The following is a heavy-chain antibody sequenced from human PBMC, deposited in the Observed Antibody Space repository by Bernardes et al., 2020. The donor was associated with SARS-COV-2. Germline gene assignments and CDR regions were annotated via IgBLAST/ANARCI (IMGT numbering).Heavy chain of an antibody. CDR2: ISMSSSTI. V-gene: IGHV3-48*01. D-gene: IGHD3-22*01. J-gene: IGHJ4*02. Sequence: GGSLRLSCAASGFTFSIYDMSWVRQTPGKGLEWVSKISMSSSTIYYADSVKGRFTISRDNAKNSLYLEMNSLRADDTAVYYCARERCYDSSDYYCCYFDYWGQGTLVTVSS. CDR3: ARERCYDSSDYYCCYFDY. CDR1: GFTFSIYD.